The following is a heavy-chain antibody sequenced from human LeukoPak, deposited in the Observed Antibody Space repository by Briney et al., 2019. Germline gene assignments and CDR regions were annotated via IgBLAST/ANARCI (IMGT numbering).Heavy chain of an antibody. V-gene: IGHV4-39*01. Sequence: SETLSLTCTVPGGSISSSTYYWAWIRQPPGKGLEWIGNFYYSGSTYYNPSLKGRVTISVDTSNNQFSLKLSSVTAADTAVYYCARHVWLQPFDYWGQGTLVTVSS. D-gene: IGHD3-9*01. CDR2: FYYSGST. CDR3: ARHVWLQPFDY. CDR1: GGSISSSTYY. J-gene: IGHJ4*02.